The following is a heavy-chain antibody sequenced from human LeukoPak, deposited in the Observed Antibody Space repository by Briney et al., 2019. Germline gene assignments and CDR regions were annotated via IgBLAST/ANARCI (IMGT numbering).Heavy chain of an antibody. CDR3: ARGGLNALEAFDI. D-gene: IGHD1-1*01. CDR2: INGDGSST. V-gene: IGHV3-74*01. CDR1: GFSFSSYR. J-gene: IGHJ3*02. Sequence: GGSLRLSCAASGFSFSSYRMHWVRQAPGKGLVWVSRINGDGSSTRYADSVKGRFTISRDNAKNTLYLQMNSLRAEDTAVYYCARGGLNALEAFDIWGQGTLVTVCS.